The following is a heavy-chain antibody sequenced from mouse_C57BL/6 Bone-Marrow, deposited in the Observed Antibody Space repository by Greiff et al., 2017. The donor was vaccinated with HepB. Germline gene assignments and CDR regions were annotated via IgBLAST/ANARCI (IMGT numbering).Heavy chain of an antibody. D-gene: IGHD2-4*01. CDR1: GFTFSSYA. J-gene: IGHJ3*01. Sequence: EVQGVESGGGLVKPGGSLKLSCAASGFTFSSYAMSWVRQTPEKRLEWVATISDGGSYTYYPDNVKGRFTISRDNAKNNLYLQMSHLKSEDTAMYYCARDPSYDYDWFAYWGQGTLVTVAA. CDR2: ISDGGSYT. V-gene: IGHV5-4*01. CDR3: ARDPSYDYDWFAY.